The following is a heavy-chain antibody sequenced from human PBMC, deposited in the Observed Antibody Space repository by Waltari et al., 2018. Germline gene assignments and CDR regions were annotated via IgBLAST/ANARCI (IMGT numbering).Heavy chain of an antibody. Sequence: QVQLVQSGAEVKKPGSSVKVSCKASGGTFSSYAISWVRQAPGQGLEWMGGIIPIFGTANYAQKFQGRGTITADKSTSTAYMELSSLRSEDTAVYYCARDHCSSTSGHYGEAYYGMDVWGQGTTVTVSS. CDR3: ARDHCSSTSGHYGEAYYGMDV. CDR2: IIPIFGTA. J-gene: IGHJ6*02. V-gene: IGHV1-69*06. CDR1: GGTFSSYA. D-gene: IGHD2-2*01.